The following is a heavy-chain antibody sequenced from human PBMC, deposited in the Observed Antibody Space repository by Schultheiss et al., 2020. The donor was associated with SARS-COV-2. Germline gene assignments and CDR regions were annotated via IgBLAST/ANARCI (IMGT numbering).Heavy chain of an antibody. D-gene: IGHD6-19*01. V-gene: IGHV3-30*01. CDR2: IWYDGSNK. CDR1: GFTFDDYA. CDR3: ARDGVAGFYYFDY. Sequence: GGSLRLSCAASGFTFDDYAMHWVRQAPGKGLEWVAVIWYDGSNKYYADSVKGRFTISRDNSKNTLYLQMNSLRAEDTAVYYCARDGVAGFYYFDYWGQGTLVTVSS. J-gene: IGHJ4*02.